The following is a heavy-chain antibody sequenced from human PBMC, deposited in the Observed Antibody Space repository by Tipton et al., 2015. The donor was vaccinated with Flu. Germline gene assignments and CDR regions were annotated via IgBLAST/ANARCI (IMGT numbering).Heavy chain of an antibody. CDR2: ISGDGVTT. J-gene: IGHJ6*02. CDR1: GFTFVDYA. V-gene: IGHV3-43*02. Sequence: SLRLSCAASGFTFVDYAIHWVRQAPGKGLEWVSLISGDGVTTYYADSVKGRFTISRDNDRNSLYLQMNSLRPEDTALYFCAKDIHNEAHYYYGLDVWGQGTTVTVSS. CDR3: AKDIHNEAHYYYGLDV. D-gene: IGHD3-10*01.